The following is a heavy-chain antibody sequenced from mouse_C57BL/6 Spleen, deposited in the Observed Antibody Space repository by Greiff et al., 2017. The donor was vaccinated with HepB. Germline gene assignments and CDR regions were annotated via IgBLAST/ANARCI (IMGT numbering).Heavy chain of an antibody. Sequence: QVQLKEPGAELVKPGASVKLSCKASGYTFTSYWMHWVKQRPGQGLEWIGMIHPNSGSTNYNEKFKSKATLTVDKSSSTAYMQLSSLTSEDSAVYYCAREGEFGSPHWYFDVWGTGTTVTVSS. J-gene: IGHJ1*03. CDR2: IHPNSGST. V-gene: IGHV1-64*01. CDR1: GYTFTSYW. CDR3: AREGEFGSPHWYFDV.